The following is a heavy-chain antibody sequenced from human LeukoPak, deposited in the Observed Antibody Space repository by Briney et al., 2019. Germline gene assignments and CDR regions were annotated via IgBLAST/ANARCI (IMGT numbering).Heavy chain of an antibody. Sequence: SETLSLTCTVSGGSISSSSYYWGWIRQPPGKGLEWIGYIYYSGSTNYNPSLKSRVTISVDTSKNQFSLKLSSVTAADTAVYYCARSGSYYAPFDYWGQGTLITVSS. D-gene: IGHD1-26*01. J-gene: IGHJ4*02. V-gene: IGHV4-61*05. CDR1: GGSISSSSYY. CDR3: ARSGSYYAPFDY. CDR2: IYYSGST.